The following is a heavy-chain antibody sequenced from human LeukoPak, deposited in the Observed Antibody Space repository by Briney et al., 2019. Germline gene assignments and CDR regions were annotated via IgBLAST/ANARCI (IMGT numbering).Heavy chain of an antibody. V-gene: IGHV4-34*01. CDR2: INHSGST. CDR3: ARSQFDRFGELLSDY. D-gene: IGHD3-10*01. Sequence: SETMSLTCAVYGGSFSGYYWSWIRQPPGKGLEWIGEINHSGSTNYNPSLKSRVTISVDTSKNQFSLKLSSVTAADTAVYYCARSQFDRFGELLSDYWGQGTLVTVSS. J-gene: IGHJ4*02. CDR1: GGSFSGYY.